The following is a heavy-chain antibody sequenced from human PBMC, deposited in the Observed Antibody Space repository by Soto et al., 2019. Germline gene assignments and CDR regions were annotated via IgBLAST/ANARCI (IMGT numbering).Heavy chain of an antibody. CDR1: GASISSSSYY. CDR2: IYYSGNT. CDR3: ARRVYCGSTTCYYLDY. V-gene: IGHV4-39*01. D-gene: IGHD2-2*01. Sequence: SETLSLTCTVSGASISSSSYYWGWIRQPPGKGLEWIGSIYYSGNTYYNPSLNSRVTISVDTSKNQFSLKLSSLTAADTAVYYCARRVYCGSTTCYYLDYWGQGTLVTVSS. J-gene: IGHJ4*02.